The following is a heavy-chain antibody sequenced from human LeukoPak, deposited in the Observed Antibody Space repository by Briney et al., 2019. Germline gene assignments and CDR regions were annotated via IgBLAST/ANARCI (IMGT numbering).Heavy chain of an antibody. CDR2: INHSGST. Sequence: SETLSLTCAVYGGSFSGYYWSWIRQPPGKGLEWIGEINHSGSTNYNPSLKSRVTISVDTSKNQFSLKLSSMTAADTAVYYCAGVPYYGSGSYYNRNWFDPWGQGTLVTVSS. D-gene: IGHD3-10*01. J-gene: IGHJ5*02. V-gene: IGHV4-34*01. CDR3: AGVPYYGSGSYYNRNWFDP. CDR1: GGSFSGYY.